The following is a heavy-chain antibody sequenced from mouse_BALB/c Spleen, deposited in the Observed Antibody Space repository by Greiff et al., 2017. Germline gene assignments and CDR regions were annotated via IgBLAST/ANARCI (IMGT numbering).Heavy chain of an antibody. V-gene: IGHV1-87*01. J-gene: IGHJ3*01. Sequence: VQRVESGAELARPGASVKLSCKASGYTFTSYWMQWVKQRPGQGLEWIGAIYPGDGDTRYTQKFKGKATLTADKSSSTAYMQLSSLASEDSAVYYCAREGGYYGNYGAYWGQGTLVTVSA. CDR3: AREGGYYGNYGAY. CDR1: GYTFTSYW. D-gene: IGHD2-1*01. CDR2: IYPGDGDT.